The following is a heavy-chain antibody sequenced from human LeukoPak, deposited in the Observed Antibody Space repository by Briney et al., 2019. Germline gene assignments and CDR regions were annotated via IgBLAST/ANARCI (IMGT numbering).Heavy chain of an antibody. CDR2: IIPIFGTA. CDR1: GGTFSSYA. V-gene: IGHV1-69*13. CDR3: ARARQLGRGDFDY. D-gene: IGHD6-6*01. Sequence: ASVKVSCKASGGTFSSYAISWVRQAPGQGLEWMEGIIPIFGTANYAQKFQGRVTITADESTSTAYMELSSLRSEDTAVYYCARARQLGRGDFDYWGQGTLVTVSS. J-gene: IGHJ4*02.